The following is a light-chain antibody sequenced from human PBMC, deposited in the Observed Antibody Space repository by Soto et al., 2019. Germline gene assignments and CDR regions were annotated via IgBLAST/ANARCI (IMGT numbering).Light chain of an antibody. Sequence: QSVLTQPASVSGSPGQSITISCTGTSSDVGGYNYVSWYQQHPAKAPKLIIYEVSNRPSGVSNRFSGSKSGNTASLTISGLQAEDDADYYCSSYTSSSTLAFGGGTKLTVL. CDR2: EVS. CDR3: SSYTSSSTLA. V-gene: IGLV2-14*01. J-gene: IGLJ3*02. CDR1: SSDVGGYNY.